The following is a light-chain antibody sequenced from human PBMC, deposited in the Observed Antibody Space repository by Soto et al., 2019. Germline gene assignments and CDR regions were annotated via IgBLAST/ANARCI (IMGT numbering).Light chain of an antibody. Sequence: EIVLTQSPGTLSLSPGERATLSCRASQSVSSSHLAWYQQKPGQAPRLLIYGASFRATGIPDRFSGSASGTVFTLTISRLEPEDFAVYYCQQYGGSPRTFGQGTKLEIK. V-gene: IGKV3-20*01. CDR2: GAS. J-gene: IGKJ2*01. CDR3: QQYGGSPRT. CDR1: QSVSSSH.